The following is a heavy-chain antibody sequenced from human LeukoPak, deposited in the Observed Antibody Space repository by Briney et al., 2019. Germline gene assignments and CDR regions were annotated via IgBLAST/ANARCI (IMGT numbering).Heavy chain of an antibody. D-gene: IGHD3-16*02. CDR1: GSTVSSNY. CDR3: ASLFGGVIVNPYPDY. J-gene: IGHJ4*02. CDR2: IYSGGST. Sequence: GGSLRLSCAASGSTVSSNYMSWVRQAPGKGLEWVSVIYSGGSTYYADSAKGRFTISRDNSKNTLYLQMNSLRAEDTAMYYCASLFGGVIVNPYPDYWGQGTLVTVS. V-gene: IGHV3-53*05.